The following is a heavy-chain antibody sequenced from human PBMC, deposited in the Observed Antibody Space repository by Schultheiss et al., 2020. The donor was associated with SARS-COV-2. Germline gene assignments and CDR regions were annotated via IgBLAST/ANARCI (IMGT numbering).Heavy chain of an antibody. J-gene: IGHJ6*02. V-gene: IGHV1-2*02. D-gene: IGHD3-9*01. Sequence: ASVKVSCKASGYTFTGYYMHWVRQAPGQGLEWMGWINPNSGGTNYAQKLQGRVTMTTDTSTSTAYMELRSLRSDDTAVYYCARANYDILTAYYGMDVWGQGTTVTVSS. CDR2: INPNSGGT. CDR3: ARANYDILTAYYGMDV. CDR1: GYTFTGYY.